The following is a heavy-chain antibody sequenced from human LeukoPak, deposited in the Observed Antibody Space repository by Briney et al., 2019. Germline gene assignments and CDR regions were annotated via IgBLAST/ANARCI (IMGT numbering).Heavy chain of an antibody. J-gene: IGHJ6*03. Sequence: GGSLRLSCAASGFTFSSYEMNWVRQAPGKGLEWVSYISSSGSTIYYADSVKGRFTISRDNAKNSLYLQMNSLRAEDTAVYYCARTGGSGAQLTYYYYYMDVWGKGTTVTISS. V-gene: IGHV3-48*03. CDR3: ARTGGSGAQLTYYYYYMDV. CDR2: ISSSGSTI. D-gene: IGHD3-3*01. CDR1: GFTFSSYE.